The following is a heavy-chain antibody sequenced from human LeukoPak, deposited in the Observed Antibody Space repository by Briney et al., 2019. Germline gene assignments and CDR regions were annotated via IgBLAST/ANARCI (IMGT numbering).Heavy chain of an antibody. CDR1: GFTFSSYA. J-gene: IGHJ4*02. Sequence: GGSLRLSCAASGFTFSSYAVSWVRQAPGKGLEWVSAISGSGGSTYYADSVKGRFTISRDNSKNTLYLQMNSLRAEDTAVYYCAKPTAPYCSSTSCPFDYWGQGTLVTVSS. D-gene: IGHD2-2*01. CDR2: ISGSGGST. V-gene: IGHV3-23*01. CDR3: AKPTAPYCSSTSCPFDY.